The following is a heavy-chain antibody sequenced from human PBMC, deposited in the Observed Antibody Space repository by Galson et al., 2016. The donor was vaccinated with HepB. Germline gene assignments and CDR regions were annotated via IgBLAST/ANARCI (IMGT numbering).Heavy chain of an antibody. CDR2: IYYSGTT. Sequence: ETLSLTCTVSGGSISSSGYYWGWIRQPPGKGLEWIGSIYYSGTTYYDPSLKSRVTISLDTPKNQFSLKLRSVTAADTAMYYCARHDYDSSGYNWFDPWGQGTLVTVSS. D-gene: IGHD3-22*01. CDR1: GGSISSSGYY. V-gene: IGHV4-39*01. CDR3: ARHDYDSSGYNWFDP. J-gene: IGHJ5*02.